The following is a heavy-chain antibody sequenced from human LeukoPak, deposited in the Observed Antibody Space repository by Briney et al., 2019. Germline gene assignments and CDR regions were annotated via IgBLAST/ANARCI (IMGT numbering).Heavy chain of an antibody. V-gene: IGHV1-24*01. CDR3: ATGYLVTAGLMDV. D-gene: IGHD6-13*01. J-gene: IGHJ6*02. CDR2: FDPEDGKP. Sequence: ASVKVSCKVSGYTLTKLSMFWVRQAPGKGLEWMGSFDPEDGKPIYAQKFQGRVTMTEGTSTDTAYMELSSLRSEDTAVYCATGYLVTAGLMDVWGQGTTVTASS. CDR1: GYTLTKLS.